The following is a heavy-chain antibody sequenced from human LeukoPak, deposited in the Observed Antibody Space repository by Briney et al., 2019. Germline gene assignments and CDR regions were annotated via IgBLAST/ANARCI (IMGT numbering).Heavy chain of an antibody. CDR1: GFTFSSYS. J-gene: IGHJ4*02. V-gene: IGHV3-21*01. CDR2: ISSSSSYI. Sequence: GGSLRLSCAASGFTFSSYSMNWVRQAPGKGLEWVSSISSSSSYIYYADSVKGRFTISRDNAKNSLYLQMNSLRAEDTAVYYCAREGKTYSSSWYRFDYWGQGTLVTVSS. CDR3: AREGKTYSSSWYRFDY. D-gene: IGHD6-13*01.